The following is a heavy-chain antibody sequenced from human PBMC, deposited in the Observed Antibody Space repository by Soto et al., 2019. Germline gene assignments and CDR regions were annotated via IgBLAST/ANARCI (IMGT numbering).Heavy chain of an antibody. V-gene: IGHV4-30-4*01. J-gene: IGHJ4*02. CDR3: ARGPTADKVDS. CDR2: IHNSGSP. CDR1: GASIYNGGYF. Sequence: QVQLQESGPGLVRPSQTLSLTCSVSGASIYNGGYFWSWIRQSPGKGLEWIGHIHNSGSPYHNPSLNSRVTLSADTSTNQCSLALTSVTAADTAMYYCARGPTADKVDSWGQGILVTVSS.